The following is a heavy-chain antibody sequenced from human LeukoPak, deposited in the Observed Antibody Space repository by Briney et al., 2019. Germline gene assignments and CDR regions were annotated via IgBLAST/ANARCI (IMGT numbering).Heavy chain of an antibody. CDR3: ARGAGNYDSSGLPDGDY. CDR1: GFTFSSYG. Sequence: GGSLRLSCAASGFTFSSYGMPWVRQAPGKGLEWVAVIWYDGSNKYYADSVKGRFTISRDNSKNTLYLQMNSLRAEDTAVYYCARGAGNYDSSGLPDGDYWGQGTLVTVSS. J-gene: IGHJ4*02. D-gene: IGHD3-22*01. CDR2: IWYDGSNK. V-gene: IGHV3-33*01.